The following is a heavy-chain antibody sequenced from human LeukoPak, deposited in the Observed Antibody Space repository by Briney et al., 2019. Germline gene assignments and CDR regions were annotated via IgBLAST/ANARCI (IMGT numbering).Heavy chain of an antibody. J-gene: IGHJ4*02. Sequence: PGGSLRLSCSASGFTFSSYAMHWVRQAPGKGLEYVSAISSNGGSTYYADSVKGRFTISRDNSKNTLYLQMSSLRAEDTAVYYCVKDLIRYVGEGGYSGYGTLGYWGQGTLVTVSS. D-gene: IGHD5-12*01. CDR3: VKDLIRYVGEGGYSGYGTLGY. CDR1: GFTFSSYA. CDR2: ISSNGGST. V-gene: IGHV3-64D*06.